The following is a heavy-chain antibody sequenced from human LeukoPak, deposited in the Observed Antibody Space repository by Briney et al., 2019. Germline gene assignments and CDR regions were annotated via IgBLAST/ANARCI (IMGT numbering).Heavy chain of an antibody. D-gene: IGHD6-13*01. V-gene: IGHV3-9*01. Sequence: PGGSLRLSCAASGFTFSSYSMNWVRQAPGKGLEWVAGTSWNSDHIGYAESVKGRFIISRDNAKNFLHLQMNSLRPEDTAVYYCAKAGRSWYGGGFDTWGQGTLVAVSS. CDR2: TSWNSDHI. J-gene: IGHJ5*02. CDR1: GFTFSSYS. CDR3: AKAGRSWYGGGFDT.